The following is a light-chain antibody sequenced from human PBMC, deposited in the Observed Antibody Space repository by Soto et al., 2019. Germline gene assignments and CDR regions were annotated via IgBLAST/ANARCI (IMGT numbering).Light chain of an antibody. CDR1: RDITNY. V-gene: IGKV1-33*01. Sequence: DIQMTQSPSSLSASLGDRVTITCQASRDITNYLNWFQQKAGKAPKILISDTSNLQTGVPSRFSGSGSGTEFTLTISSLQPEDVATYYCQQFDDLPLTFGGGTKVDI. J-gene: IGKJ4*01. CDR3: QQFDDLPLT. CDR2: DTS.